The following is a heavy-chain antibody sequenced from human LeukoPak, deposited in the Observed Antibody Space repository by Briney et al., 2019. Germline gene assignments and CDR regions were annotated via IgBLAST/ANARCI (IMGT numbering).Heavy chain of an antibody. CDR3: ARGHPYYYDSSGYFARGRVFDY. J-gene: IGHJ4*02. D-gene: IGHD3-22*01. V-gene: IGHV3-7*04. CDR1: GFTFIGYW. CDR2: IKQDGSEK. Sequence: GGSLRFSCAASGFTFIGYWMSWVRQAPGKGLEWVANIKQDGSEKYYVDSVKGRFTISRDNAKNSLYLQMNSLRAEDTAVYYCARGHPYYYDSSGYFARGRVFDYWGQGTLVTVSS.